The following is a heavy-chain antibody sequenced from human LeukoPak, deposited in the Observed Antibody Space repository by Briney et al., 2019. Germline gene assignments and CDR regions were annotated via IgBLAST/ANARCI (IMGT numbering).Heavy chain of an antibody. CDR1: GFTFSDYY. Sequence: KPGGSLRLSCAASGFTFSDYYMSWIRQAPGKGLEWVSYISGSGTTIYYADSVKGRFTISRDNAKNSLYLQMNSLRAEDTALYYCAGGRGPLTSPNPLDAFDIWGQGTMVTVSS. D-gene: IGHD2-2*01. CDR3: AGGRGPLTSPNPLDAFDI. J-gene: IGHJ3*02. CDR2: ISGSGTTI. V-gene: IGHV3-11*01.